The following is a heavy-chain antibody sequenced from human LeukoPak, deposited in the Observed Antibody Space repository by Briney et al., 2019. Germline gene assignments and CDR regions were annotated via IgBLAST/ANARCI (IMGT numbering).Heavy chain of an antibody. Sequence: GGSLRLSCAASGFTFSSYAMNWVRQAPGKGPEWVSAISGHGDRTYYAESVKGRFTISRDNSKNTLYLQLDSLGAEDTAEYYCTKDPGGFVVTPIRYFQHWGQGTLVTVSS. CDR3: TKDPGGFVVTPIRYFQH. D-gene: IGHD2-15*01. CDR2: ISGHGDRT. J-gene: IGHJ1*01. CDR1: GFTFSSYA. V-gene: IGHV3-23*01.